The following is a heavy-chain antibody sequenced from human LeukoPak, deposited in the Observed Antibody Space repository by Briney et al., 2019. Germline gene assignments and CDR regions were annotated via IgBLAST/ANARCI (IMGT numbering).Heavy chain of an antibody. CDR1: GGSSSSHY. V-gene: IGHV4-59*11. J-gene: IGHJ4*02. CDR2: LLDSVNT. D-gene: IGHD5-18*01. CDR3: ATIKRGSIYGYFDF. Sequence: PSETLSLTGTVAGGSSSSHYWSWIRQPPGKGLEWIAYLLDSVNTKDNPSLNSRLTLSADTSKNQFSLRLSSVTAADTAVYYCATIKRGSIYGYFDFWGQGIKVTVSS.